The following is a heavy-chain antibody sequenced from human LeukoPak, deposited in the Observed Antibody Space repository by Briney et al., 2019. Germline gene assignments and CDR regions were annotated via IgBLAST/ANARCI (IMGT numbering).Heavy chain of an antibody. Sequence: SETLSLTCTVSGGSISSGNWWSWVRQPPGKGLEWFGEILHTGNTNYNPPLKSRVTISVDKSNNQFSLKLSSVTAADTAVYYCARHASVGATTTWGQGTLVTVSS. V-gene: IGHV4-4*02. CDR1: GGSISSGNW. D-gene: IGHD1-26*01. CDR2: ILHTGNT. CDR3: ARHASVGATTT. J-gene: IGHJ5*02.